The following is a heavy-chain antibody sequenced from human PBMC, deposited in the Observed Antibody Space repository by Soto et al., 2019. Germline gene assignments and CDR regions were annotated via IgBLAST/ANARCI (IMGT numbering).Heavy chain of an antibody. CDR2: IYFDGITT. D-gene: IGHD1-26*01. V-gene: IGHV3-74*01. CDR3: ARGGAMGVDY. CDR1: GFTFSSYG. Sequence: VSLRLSCAASGFTFSSYGMHWVRQAPGKGLVWVSRIYFDGITTNYADSVKGRLTVSRDNAKNTVYLHVNTLRDEDTAVYYCARGGAMGVDYWGQGTLVTVSS. J-gene: IGHJ4*02.